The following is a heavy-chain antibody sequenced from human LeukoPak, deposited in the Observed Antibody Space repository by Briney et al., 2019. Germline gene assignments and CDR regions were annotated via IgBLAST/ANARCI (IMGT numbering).Heavy chain of an antibody. CDR3: AKSITMIVVVTHYFDY. V-gene: IGHV1-18*01. Sequence: RASVEVSCRGFGYTFTRYGISWVRQAPGDGLEWMGWISTYDDGRSNAQKFQGRVTLTTDTSTNTAYMELTSLRSDDTAVYYCAKSITMIVVVTHYFDYWGQGTLVTVSS. D-gene: IGHD3-22*01. CDR1: GYTFTRYG. CDR2: ISTYDDGR. J-gene: IGHJ4*02.